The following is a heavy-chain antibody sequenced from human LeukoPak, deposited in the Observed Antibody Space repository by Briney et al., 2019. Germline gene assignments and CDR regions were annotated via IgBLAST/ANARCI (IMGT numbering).Heavy chain of an antibody. CDR3: ARGYGWGWGLYWFDP. V-gene: IGHV1-46*01. CDR1: GYTFTSYY. D-gene: IGHD3-10*01. CDR2: INPSGGST. Sequence: ASVAVSFKASGYTFTSYYMHWVRQAPAQGLEWMGRINPSGGSTSYAQKYQGRVTMTRDMSTSTVYMELSSMRSEDTAVYYCARGYGWGWGLYWFDPWGQGTLVTVSS. J-gene: IGHJ5*02.